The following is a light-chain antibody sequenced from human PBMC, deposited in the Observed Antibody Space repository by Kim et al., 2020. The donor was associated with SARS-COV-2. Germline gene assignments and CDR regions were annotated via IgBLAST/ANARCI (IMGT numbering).Light chain of an antibody. CDR3: QTWGTGFVV. V-gene: IGLV4-69*01. Sequence: ASVKLTWTLSSGHSSYAIAWLQQQPEKGPRYLMKVNNEGSHTRGDGIPERFSGSSSGDERYLSISNLQSEDEADFYCQTWGTGFVVFGRGTQLTVL. J-gene: IGLJ2*01. CDR2: VNNEGSH. CDR1: SGHSSYA.